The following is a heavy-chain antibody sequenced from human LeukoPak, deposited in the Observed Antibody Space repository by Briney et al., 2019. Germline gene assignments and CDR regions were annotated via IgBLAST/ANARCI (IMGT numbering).Heavy chain of an antibody. D-gene: IGHD3-10*01. CDR2: ISSDGTTT. CDR3: ARFAYDSGSLS. CDR1: AFTFSRYW. V-gene: IGHV3-74*01. J-gene: IGHJ5*02. Sequence: PGGSLRLSCAASAFTFSRYWMHWVRQTPGGGLVWVSRISSDGTTTTYADSVKGRFTISRDNARNTLYLQMNSLRAEDTAVYYCARFAYDSGSLSWGQGALVTVSS.